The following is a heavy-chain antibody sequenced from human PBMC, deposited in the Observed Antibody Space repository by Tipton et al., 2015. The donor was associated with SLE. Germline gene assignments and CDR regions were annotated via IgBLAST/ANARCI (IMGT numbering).Heavy chain of an antibody. V-gene: IGHV4-59*11. CDR2: MYRSGTT. D-gene: IGHD6-13*01. J-gene: IGHJ6*03. Sequence: TLSLTCTVSGDSFSNHFWSWIRQPPGKGLEWIGYMYRSGTTKYNPSLKSRVTVSVDTSKNQFSLKLSSVTAADTAVYYCARVSGGIAYMDVWGKGTTVTFSS. CDR1: GDSFSNHF. CDR3: ARVSGGIAYMDV.